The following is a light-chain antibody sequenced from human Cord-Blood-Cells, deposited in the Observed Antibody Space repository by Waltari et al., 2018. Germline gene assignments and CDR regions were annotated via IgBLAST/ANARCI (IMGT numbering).Light chain of an antibody. J-gene: IGKJ5*01. CDR3: MQGTHWPPIT. V-gene: IGKV2-30*01. CDR2: KVS. CDR1: QSLVYSDGNTY. Sequence: DVGMTQSPLSLPVTRGQPASISCRSSQSLVYSDGNTYLNWFQQRPGQSPRRLIYKVSNRDSGVPDRLSGSGSGTDFTLKISRVEAEDVGVYYCMQGTHWPPITFGQGTRLEIK.